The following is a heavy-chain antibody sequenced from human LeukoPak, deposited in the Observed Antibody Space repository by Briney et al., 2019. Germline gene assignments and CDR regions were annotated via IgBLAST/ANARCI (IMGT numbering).Heavy chain of an antibody. D-gene: IGHD2-2*01. CDR2: IIPIFGTA. CDR3: ARSGYCGSTSCYPKNWFDP. J-gene: IGHJ5*02. CDR1: GGTFSSYA. V-gene: IGHV1-69*13. Sequence: GASVKVSCKASGGTFSSYAISCVRQAPGQGLEWMGGIIPIFGTANYAQKFQGRVTITADESTSTAYMELSSLRSEDTAVYYCARSGYCGSTSCYPKNWFDPWGQGTLVTVSS.